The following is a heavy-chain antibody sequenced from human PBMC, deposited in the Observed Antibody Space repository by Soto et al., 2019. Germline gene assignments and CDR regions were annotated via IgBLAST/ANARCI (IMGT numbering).Heavy chain of an antibody. CDR2: IYYSGST. CDR3: ARETYGDYVGYFDP. V-gene: IGHV4-59*01. J-gene: IGHJ5*02. D-gene: IGHD4-17*01. Sequence: SETLSLTCIVSGGSISNYYWSWIRQPPGKGLEWIGYIYYSGSTNYNPSLQSRVAISVDTSKNQFSLKLSSVTAADTAVYYCARETYGDYVGYFDPWGQGIQVT. CDR1: GGSISNYY.